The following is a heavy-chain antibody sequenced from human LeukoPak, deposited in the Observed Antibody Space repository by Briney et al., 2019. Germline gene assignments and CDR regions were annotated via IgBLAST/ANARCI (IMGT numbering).Heavy chain of an antibody. D-gene: IGHD3-10*01. V-gene: IGHV3-23*01. CDR2: ISGSGGST. CDR1: GFTFSSYA. J-gene: IGHJ4*02. Sequence: GGSLRLSCAASGFTFSSYAMSWVRQAPGKGLEWVSAISGSGGSTYYADSVKGRFTISRDNSKNTLYLQMNSLRAEDTAVYYCAKARGDSGTVKRSFDFWGQGTLVTVSS. CDR3: AKARGDSGTVKRSFDF.